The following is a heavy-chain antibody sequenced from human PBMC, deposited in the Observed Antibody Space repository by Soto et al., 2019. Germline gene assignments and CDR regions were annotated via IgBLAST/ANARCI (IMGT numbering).Heavy chain of an antibody. CDR2: IYEMETT. CDR1: GGSVSSGDHY. V-gene: IGHV4-31*03. J-gene: IGHJ5*01. CDR3: ARGLSGWYLSAS. D-gene: IGHD6-19*01. Sequence: SETLSLTCTVSGGSVSSGDHYWTWMRQHPGKGLEWIGYIYEMETTNYNPSLESRVTISVDTSKNQVYLEVTSVTAADTAFYSCARGLSGWYLSASWAQGTLVPVSS.